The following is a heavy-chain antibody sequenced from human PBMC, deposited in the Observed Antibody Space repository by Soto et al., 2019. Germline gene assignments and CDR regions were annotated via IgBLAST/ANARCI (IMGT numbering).Heavy chain of an antibody. CDR2: IYYSGSS. V-gene: IGHV4-39*01. D-gene: IGHD2-15*01. CDR3: ARQIVVVVAARFDF. J-gene: IGHJ4*02. CDR1: GGSISSSSYY. Sequence: PSETLSLTCTVSGGSISSSSYYWGWIRQPPGKGLEWIGSIYYSGSSYYNPSLKSRVTMSVDTAKNQFSLKLRSLTAADTAVYYCARQIVVVVAARFDFWGQGALVTVSS.